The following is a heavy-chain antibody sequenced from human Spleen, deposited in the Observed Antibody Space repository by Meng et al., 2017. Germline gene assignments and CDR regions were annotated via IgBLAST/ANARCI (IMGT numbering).Heavy chain of an antibody. J-gene: IGHJ4*02. D-gene: IGHD6-13*01. CDR2: IDPKSGDT. Sequence: ASVKVSCKGSGYTFPDYWLHWVRRAPGQGLEWMGRIDPKSGDTQYAQRFQGRVTMTGDTSISTAYMELSGLRSDDTAMYYCARDEDISAAGKLFGDYWGQGTLVTVSS. CDR3: ARDEDISAAGKLFGDY. V-gene: IGHV1-2*06. CDR1: GYTFPDYW.